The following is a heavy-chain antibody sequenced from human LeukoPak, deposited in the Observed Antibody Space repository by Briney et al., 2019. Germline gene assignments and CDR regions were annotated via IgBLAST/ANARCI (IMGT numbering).Heavy chain of an antibody. J-gene: IGHJ4*02. CDR3: AKRSGAPNNFDY. V-gene: IGHV3-43*02. CDR2: ISKDGGNK. CDR1: GFTFDEHD. Sequence: GGSLRLSCAASGFTFDEHDMFWVRQVPGKGLEWVCLISKDGGNKQYADSVKGRFSVSRDNNRNSLSLQMNSLRSEDTALYFCAKRSGAPNNFDYWGQGALVTVSS. D-gene: IGHD1-1*01.